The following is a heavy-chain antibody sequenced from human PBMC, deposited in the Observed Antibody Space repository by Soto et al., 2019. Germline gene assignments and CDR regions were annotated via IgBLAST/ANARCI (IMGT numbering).Heavy chain of an antibody. CDR2: INPSGGST. Sequence: ASVKVSCKASGYTFTSYYMHWVRQAPGQGLEWMGIINPSGGSTSHAQKFQGRVTMTRETSTSTVYMELSRLRSEDTAVYYCARTPNRDIVVVPAAIAKIDYWGQGTLVTVSS. J-gene: IGHJ4*02. D-gene: IGHD2-2*02. CDR3: ARTPNRDIVVVPAAIAKIDY. V-gene: IGHV1-46*01. CDR1: GYTFTSYY.